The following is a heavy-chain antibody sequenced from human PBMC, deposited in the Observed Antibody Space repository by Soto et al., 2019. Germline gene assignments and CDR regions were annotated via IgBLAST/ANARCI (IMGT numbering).Heavy chain of an antibody. CDR2: ISSTTNYI. Sequence: YLRLSCAASGFTFTRYSMNWVRQAPGKGLEWVSSISSTTNYIYYADSMKGRFTVSRDNAKNSVYLEMNSLSAEDTAVYYCARESEDLTSNFDYWGQGTLVTVSS. CDR3: ARESEDLTSNFDY. CDR1: GFTFTRYS. J-gene: IGHJ4*02. V-gene: IGHV3-21*01.